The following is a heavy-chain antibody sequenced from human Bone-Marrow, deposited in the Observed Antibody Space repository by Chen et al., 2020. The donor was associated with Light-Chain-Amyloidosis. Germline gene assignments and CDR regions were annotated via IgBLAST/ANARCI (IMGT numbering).Heavy chain of an antibody. V-gene: IGHV3-23*04. D-gene: IGHD3-9*01. Sequence: EVQLVESGGGLVQPGGSLRLSCVASGFTFRNSAMTWVRQAPGKGLEWVSSSSGAGDTRNYADSVKGRFTISRDNSKNTVYLQMNSLRVEDTAIYFCAKDPSYEVLTGYCRFDSWGQGTPVTVSS. CDR1: GFTFRNSA. CDR3: AKDPSYEVLTGYCRFDS. J-gene: IGHJ4*02. CDR2: SSGAGDTR.